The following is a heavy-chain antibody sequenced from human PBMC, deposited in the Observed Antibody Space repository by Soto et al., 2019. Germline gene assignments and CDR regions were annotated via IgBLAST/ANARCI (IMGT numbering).Heavy chain of an antibody. J-gene: IGHJ4*02. Sequence: QVQLQESGPGLVKPSGTLSLTCAVFGGSISNSNWWTWVRQPPGKGLDWIGEIFHSGSTNYNSSLMGRVTISVDTANNQFSLKLSSVTAADTAVYYCAYRPIVGAAIWGQGTLVTVSS. CDR1: GGSISNSNW. V-gene: IGHV4-4*02. D-gene: IGHD1-26*01. CDR3: AYRPIVGAAI. CDR2: IFHSGST.